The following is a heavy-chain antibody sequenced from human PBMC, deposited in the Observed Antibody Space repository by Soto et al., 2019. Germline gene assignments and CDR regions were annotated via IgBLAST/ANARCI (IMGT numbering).Heavy chain of an antibody. D-gene: IGHD5-18*01. CDR1: GGSVTSDEHY. CDR2: ISNSGST. Sequence: SEAMSLTCTVSGGSVTSDEHYWTWIRQSPGKGLEWIGYISNSGSTGYNPSLKTRLSMSVDRSKNQFTLRLTSVTAADTAVYFCATESGSTYGYFDHWGQGTQVTVSS. V-gene: IGHV4-30-4*01. J-gene: IGHJ4*02. CDR3: ATESGSTYGYFDH.